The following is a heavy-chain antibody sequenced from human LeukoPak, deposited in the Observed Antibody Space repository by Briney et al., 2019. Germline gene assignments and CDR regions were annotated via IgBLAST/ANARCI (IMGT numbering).Heavy chain of an antibody. CDR2: IHSSGST. Sequence: SETLSLTCTVSGGSIRSYYWSWIRQPPGKKLEWIGYIHSSGSTSYNPSLRSRVAISADTSRNQVSLNLKFLTSADTAVYYCARDGGAPIYGLDVWGQGTTVTVSS. J-gene: IGHJ6*02. CDR3: ARDGGAPIYGLDV. V-gene: IGHV4-59*01. CDR1: GGSIRSYY. D-gene: IGHD3-16*01.